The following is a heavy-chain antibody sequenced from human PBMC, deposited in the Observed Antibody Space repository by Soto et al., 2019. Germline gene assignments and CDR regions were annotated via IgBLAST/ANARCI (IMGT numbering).Heavy chain of an antibody. CDR1: GFTFSSYA. J-gene: IGHJ4*02. V-gene: IGHV3-23*01. D-gene: IGHD3-16*02. Sequence: EVQLLKSGGGLVEPGGSLRLSCATSGFTFSSYAMVWVRQAAEKGLEWVASISNNGDTAYYADSVKGRFTISRGNSDNTLYLQMNGLRAYDTALYFCAKSRVFIGAIVTLLDSWGQGTQVTVSS. CDR2: ISNNGDTA. CDR3: AKSRVFIGAIVTLLDS.